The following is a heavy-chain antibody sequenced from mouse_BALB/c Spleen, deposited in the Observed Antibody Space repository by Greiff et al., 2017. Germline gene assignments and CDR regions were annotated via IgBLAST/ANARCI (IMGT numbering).Heavy chain of an antibody. CDR1: GFTFSSYA. V-gene: IGHV5-6-5*01. CDR2: ISSGGST. D-gene: IGHD1-1*01. Sequence: DVMLVESGGGLVKPGGSLKLSCAASGFTFSSYAMSWVRQTPEKRLEWVASISSGGSTYYPDSVKGRFTISRDNARNILYLQMSSLRSEDTAMYYCANYYGSLYAMDYWGQGTSVTVSS. J-gene: IGHJ4*01. CDR3: ANYYGSLYAMDY.